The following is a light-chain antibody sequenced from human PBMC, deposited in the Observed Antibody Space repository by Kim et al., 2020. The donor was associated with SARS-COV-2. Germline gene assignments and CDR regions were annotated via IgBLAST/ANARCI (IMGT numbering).Light chain of an antibody. V-gene: IGLV3-21*04. CDR1: NIGRKS. CDR2: YDS. J-gene: IGLJ3*02. CDR3: QVWDSTFDHPV. Sequence: YELTQPPSVSVAPGKTARITCGEDNIGRKSVHWYQQKPGQAPVLVIYYDSDRPSGIPERFSGSNSGNTATLTISGVEAGDEAGYYCQVWDSTFDHPVFGG.